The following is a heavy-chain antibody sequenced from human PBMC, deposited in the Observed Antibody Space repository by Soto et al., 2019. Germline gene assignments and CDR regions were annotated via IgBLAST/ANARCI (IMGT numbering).Heavy chain of an antibody. CDR3: ARAVVTKYDY. Sequence: SETLSLTCTVSGGSISSGGYSWSWIRQPPGKGLEWIGYIYHSGSTYYNPSLKSRVTISVDRSKNQFSLKLSSVTAADTAVYYCARAVVTKYDYWGQGTLVTVSS. J-gene: IGHJ4*02. D-gene: IGHD2-15*01. CDR1: GGSISSGGYS. CDR2: IYHSGST. V-gene: IGHV4-30-2*01.